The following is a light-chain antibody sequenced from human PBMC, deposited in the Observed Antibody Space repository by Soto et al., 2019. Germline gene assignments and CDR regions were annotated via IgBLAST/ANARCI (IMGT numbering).Light chain of an antibody. CDR2: GAS. CDR3: QQYGSSPRT. CDR1: QSVSNRS. J-gene: IGKJ1*01. Sequence: EIVLTQSPGTLSLSPGEIATLSCRAIQSVSNRSLAWYQQKPGQAPRVLIYGASSRATGIPDRFSGSGSGTDFTLTICRLEPEDFAVYYCQQYGSSPRTFGQGTKLEIK. V-gene: IGKV3-20*01.